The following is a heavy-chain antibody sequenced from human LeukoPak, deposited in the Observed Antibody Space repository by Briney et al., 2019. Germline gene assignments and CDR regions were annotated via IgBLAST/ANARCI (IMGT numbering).Heavy chain of an antibody. CDR3: AKPYYDFWSGWD. D-gene: IGHD3-3*01. V-gene: IGHV3-23*01. CDR2: ISGSGGST. Sequence: HPGGSLRLSCAASGFPFSSYAMSWVRQAPGKGLEWVSAISGSGGSTFYADSVKGRFTISRDNSKNTLYLQMDSLRAEDTAVYYCAKPYYDFWSGWDWGQGTLVTVSS. CDR1: GFPFSSYA. J-gene: IGHJ4*02.